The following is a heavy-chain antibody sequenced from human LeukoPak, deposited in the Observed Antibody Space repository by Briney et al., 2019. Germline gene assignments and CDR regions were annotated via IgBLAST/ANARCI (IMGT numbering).Heavy chain of an antibody. V-gene: IGHV4-4*07. CDR2: IYTSGST. CDR1: GGSISSYY. J-gene: IGHJ4*02. CDR3: AREGIFGVVIIARPFDY. Sequence: SETLSLTCTVSGGSISSYYWSWIRQPAGKGLEWIGRIYTSGSTNYNPSLKSRVTISVGKSKNQFSLKLSSVTAADTAVYYCAREGIFGVVIIARPFDYWGQGTLVTVSS. D-gene: IGHD3-3*01.